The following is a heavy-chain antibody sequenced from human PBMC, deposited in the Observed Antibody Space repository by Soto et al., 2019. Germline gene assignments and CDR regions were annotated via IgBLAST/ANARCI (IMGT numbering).Heavy chain of an antibody. V-gene: IGHV3-9*03. J-gene: IGHJ4*02. Sequence: PGGSLRLSCAASGFTFDDYVMHWVRQAPGKGLEWVASVNWNGRTTLYAAAVKGRFSVSRDNGKNSLYLEMTSLRPNDMALYFCAKAREYNYALDNWGQGILVTVSS. CDR1: GFTFDDYV. CDR3: AKAREYNYALDN. D-gene: IGHD2-2*01. CDR2: VNWNGRTT.